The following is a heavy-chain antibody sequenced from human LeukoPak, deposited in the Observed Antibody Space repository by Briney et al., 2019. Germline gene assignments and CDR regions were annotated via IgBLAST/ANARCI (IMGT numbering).Heavy chain of an antibody. CDR3: ALYSSTWY. D-gene: IGHD6-13*01. J-gene: IGHJ4*02. CDR2: INPTGGST. CDR1: GYTFTTDY. V-gene: IGHV1-46*01. Sequence: VASVKVSCKASGYTFTTDYIHWGRQAPGQGLEWMGIINPTGGSTTYAQKFQGRVTMTRDTSTSTVFMELNSLRSEHTAVYYCALYSSTWYWGQGTLVTVSS.